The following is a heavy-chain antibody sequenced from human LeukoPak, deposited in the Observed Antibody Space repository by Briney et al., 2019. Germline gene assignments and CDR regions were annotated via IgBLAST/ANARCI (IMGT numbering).Heavy chain of an antibody. V-gene: IGHV3-66*02. CDR3: ARFSYSYGPLDY. CDR1: GFTVSSNY. Sequence: GGSLRLSCAASGFTVSSNYMSWVRQAPGKGLEWVSVIYSGGSTYYADSVKGRFTISRDNSKNTLYLQMNSLRPEATAVYYCARFSYSYGPLDYWGQGTLVTVSS. CDR2: IYSGGST. D-gene: IGHD5-18*01. J-gene: IGHJ4*02.